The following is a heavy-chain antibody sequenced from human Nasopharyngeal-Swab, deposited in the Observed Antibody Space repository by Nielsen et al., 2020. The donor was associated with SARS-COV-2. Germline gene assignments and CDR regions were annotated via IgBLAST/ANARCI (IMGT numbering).Heavy chain of an antibody. CDR3: ATAHCTRFDY. CDR1: GSTFTNYG. J-gene: IGHJ4*02. D-gene: IGHD2-2*01. Sequence: ASVKVSCKASGSTFTNYGVSWVRQAPGQGVEWMGWVSPLNGRKNYFPKFQGRIIMTTDTSTHKAFMELTGLTSDDTSVYYCATAHCTRFDYWGQGTQVTVSS. V-gene: IGHV1-18*01. CDR2: VSPLNGRK.